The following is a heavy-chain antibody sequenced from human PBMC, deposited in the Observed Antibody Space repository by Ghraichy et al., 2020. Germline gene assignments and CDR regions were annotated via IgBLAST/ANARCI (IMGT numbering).Heavy chain of an antibody. D-gene: IGHD5-24*01. J-gene: IGHJ6*03. Sequence: SETLSLTCAVYGGSFSGYYWSWIRQPPGKGLEWIGEINHSGSTNYNPSLKSRVTISVDTSKNQFSLKLSSVTAADTAVYYCARVSRDRDGYNSQFRNLKPYYYYYMDVWGKGTTVTVSS. CDR2: INHSGST. CDR3: ARVSRDRDGYNSQFRNLKPYYYYYMDV. V-gene: IGHV4-34*01. CDR1: GGSFSGYY.